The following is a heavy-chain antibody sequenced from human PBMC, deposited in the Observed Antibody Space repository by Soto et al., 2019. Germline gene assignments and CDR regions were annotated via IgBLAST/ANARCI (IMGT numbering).Heavy chain of an antibody. CDR1: GFTGSSNY. CDR2: IYSGGST. D-gene: IGHD3-22*01. CDR3: AGGYYYDSSGSLAFDI. Sequence: PGGSLRLSCAASGFTGSSNYMSWVRQAPGKGLEWVSVIYSGGSTYCADSVKGRFTISRDNSKNTLYLQMNSPRAEDTAVYYCAGGYYYDSSGSLAFDICGQGTMVTVSS. J-gene: IGHJ3*02. V-gene: IGHV3-53*01.